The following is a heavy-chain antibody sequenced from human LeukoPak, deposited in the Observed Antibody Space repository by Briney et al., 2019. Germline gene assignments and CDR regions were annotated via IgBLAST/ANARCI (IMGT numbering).Heavy chain of an antibody. CDR3: ARLIRCCKSPSCYSDAFDV. J-gene: IGHJ3*01. CDR2: IYYSGST. Sequence: PSETLSLTCTVSGGSISSYYWSWVRQPPGKGLEWIGYIYYSGSTSYNPSLKSRVTVSVDTSKNQYSLKLSSVTAADTALYYCARLIRCCKSPSCYSDAFDVWGQGTMVTVSS. V-gene: IGHV4-59*01. D-gene: IGHD2-2*01. CDR1: GGSISSYY.